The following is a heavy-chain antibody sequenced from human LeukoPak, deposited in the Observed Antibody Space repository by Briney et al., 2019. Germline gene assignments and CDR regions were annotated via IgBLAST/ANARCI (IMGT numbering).Heavy chain of an antibody. CDR3: ARGWTSIAAPPRWFDP. D-gene: IGHD6-6*01. J-gene: IGHJ5*02. Sequence: PSETLSLTCAVYGGSFSGYYWSWIRQPPGKGLEWIGEINHSGSTNYNPSLKSRVTISVDTSKNQFSLKLSSVTAADTAVYYCARGWTSIAAPPRWFDPWGQGTLVTVSS. CDR1: GGSFSGYY. V-gene: IGHV4-34*01. CDR2: INHSGST.